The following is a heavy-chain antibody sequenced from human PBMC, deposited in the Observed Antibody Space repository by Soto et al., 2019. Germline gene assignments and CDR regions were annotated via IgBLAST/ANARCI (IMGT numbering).Heavy chain of an antibody. V-gene: IGHV4-39*01. CDR3: ASVVVGATRQTGSDH. Sequence: TSETLSLTCTVSHGSITSGDYFWAWIRQPPGKGLEFIGSVHSSGGTYYSPSLKSRASISIDKSKNQFSLKLTSVNAGDTAVYFCASVVVGATRQTGSDHWGQGTLATVSS. D-gene: IGHD2-15*01. CDR2: VHSSGGT. CDR1: HGSITSGDYF. J-gene: IGHJ4*02.